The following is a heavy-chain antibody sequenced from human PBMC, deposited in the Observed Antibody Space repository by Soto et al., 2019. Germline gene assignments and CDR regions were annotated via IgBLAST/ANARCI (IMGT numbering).Heavy chain of an antibody. J-gene: IGHJ6*02. D-gene: IGHD4-17*01. CDR3: ARGTTPDYGMDV. Sequence: QVQLVESGGGVVQPGRSLRLSCAASGFTFSSYAMHWVRQAPGKGLEWVAVISYDGSNKYYADSVKGRFNISRDNSKNTLYLQMNSLRAEDTAVYYCARGTTPDYGMDVWGQGTTVTVSS. CDR1: GFTFSSYA. CDR2: ISYDGSNK. V-gene: IGHV3-30-3*01.